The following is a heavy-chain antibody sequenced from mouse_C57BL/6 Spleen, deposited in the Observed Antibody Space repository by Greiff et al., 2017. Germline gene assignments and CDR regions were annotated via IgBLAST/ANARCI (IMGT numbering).Heavy chain of an antibody. CDR3: ARENYDYDGAWFAY. V-gene: IGHV3-6*01. Sequence: EVKLQESGPGLVKPSQSLSLTCSVTGYSITSGYYWNCIRQFPGNKLEWMGYISYDGSNNYNPSLKNRISITRDTSKNQFFLKLNSVTTEDTATYYCARENYDYDGAWFAYWGQGTLVTVSA. J-gene: IGHJ3*01. D-gene: IGHD2-4*01. CDR2: ISYDGSN. CDR1: GYSITSGYY.